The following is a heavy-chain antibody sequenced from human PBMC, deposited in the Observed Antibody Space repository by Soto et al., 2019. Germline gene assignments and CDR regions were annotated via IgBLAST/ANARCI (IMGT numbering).Heavy chain of an antibody. CDR2: ISYDGSNK. Sequence: GSLRLSCAASGFTFSSYGMHWVRQAPGKGLEWVAVISYDGSNKYYADSVKGRFTISRDNSKNTLYLQMNSLRAEDTAVYYCAKELQQSTWGQGTLVTVSS. CDR1: GFTFSSYG. J-gene: IGHJ5*02. V-gene: IGHV3-30*18. CDR3: AKELQQST. D-gene: IGHD6-13*01.